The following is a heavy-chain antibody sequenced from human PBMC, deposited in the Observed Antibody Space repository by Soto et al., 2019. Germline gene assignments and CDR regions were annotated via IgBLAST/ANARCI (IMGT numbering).Heavy chain of an antibody. Sequence: QVQLVQSGAEVKKPGASVKVSCKSSGYTFTSYDINWVRQATGQGLEWMGWMNPNSGNTGYAQKFQGRVTMTRNTSISTAYMELSSLRSEDTAVYYCSRVRRQTSSTRIEQEAMYYYYMDVWGKGTTVTVSS. CDR1: GYTFTSYD. D-gene: IGHD2-2*01. CDR2: MNPNSGNT. J-gene: IGHJ6*03. V-gene: IGHV1-8*01. CDR3: SRVRRQTSSTRIEQEAMYYYYMDV.